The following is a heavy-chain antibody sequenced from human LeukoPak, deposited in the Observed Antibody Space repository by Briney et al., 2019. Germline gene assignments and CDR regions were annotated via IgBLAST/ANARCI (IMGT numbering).Heavy chain of an antibody. CDR2: IYHSGST. CDR3: ARQESGSYFDAFDI. V-gene: IGHV4-4*02. D-gene: IGHD1-26*01. Sequence: SETLSLTCAVSGGSISSSSWWSWVRQPPGKGLEWIGEIYHSGSTNYNPSLKSRVTTSVDTSKNQFSLKLSSVTAADTAVYYCARQESGSYFDAFDIWGQGTMVTVSS. CDR1: GGSISSSSW. J-gene: IGHJ3*02.